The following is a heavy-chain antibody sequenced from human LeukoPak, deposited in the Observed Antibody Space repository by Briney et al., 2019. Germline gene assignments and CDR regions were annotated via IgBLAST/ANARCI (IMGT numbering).Heavy chain of an antibody. V-gene: IGHV1-18*01. CDR1: GYTFTSYG. CDR3: AREMATTPDNGFDP. J-gene: IGHJ5*02. D-gene: IGHD5-24*01. Sequence: ASVKVSCKASGYTFTSYGISWVRQAPGQGLEWMGWISAYNGNTNYAQKLQGRVTMTTDTSTSTAYMELRSLRSDDTAVYYCAREMATTPDNGFDPWGQGTLVTVSS. CDR2: ISAYNGNT.